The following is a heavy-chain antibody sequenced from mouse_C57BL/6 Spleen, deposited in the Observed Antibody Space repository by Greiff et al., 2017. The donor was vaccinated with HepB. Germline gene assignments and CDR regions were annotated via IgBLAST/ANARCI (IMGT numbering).Heavy chain of an antibody. V-gene: IGHV1-77*01. CDR1: GYTFTDYY. D-gene: IGHD4-1*01. CDR3: ASANWDKTWFAY. J-gene: IGHJ3*01. Sequence: QVQLQQSGAELVKPGASVKISCKASGYTFTDYYINWVKQRPGQGLEWIGKIGPGSGSTYYNEKFKGKATLTADKSSRTAYMQLSRLTSEDSAVYFCASANWDKTWFAYWGQGTLVTVSA. CDR2: IGPGSGST.